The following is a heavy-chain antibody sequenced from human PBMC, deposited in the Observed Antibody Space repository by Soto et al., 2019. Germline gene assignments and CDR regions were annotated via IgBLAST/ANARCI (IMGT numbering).Heavy chain of an antibody. D-gene: IGHD6-13*01. CDR1: GGTFSSYA. CDR2: IIPIFGTA. CDR3: AAYCSSWSGWFDT. J-gene: IGHJ5*01. V-gene: IGHV1-69*13. Sequence: SVKVSCKASGGTFSSYAISWVRQAPGQGLEWMGGIIPIFGTANYAQKFQGRVTITADESTSTAYMELSSLRSEDTAVYYCAAYCSSWSGWFDTWGHESLVTLSS.